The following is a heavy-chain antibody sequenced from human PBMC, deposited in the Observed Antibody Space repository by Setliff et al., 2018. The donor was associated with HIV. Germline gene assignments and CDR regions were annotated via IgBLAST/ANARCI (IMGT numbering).Heavy chain of an antibody. CDR2: IYYNGNT. CDR1: GGSITGYF. J-gene: IGHJ4*02. V-gene: IGHV4-59*12. D-gene: IGHD6-19*01. Sequence: SETLSLTCTVSGGSITGYFWNWIRQSPGKGLEWIGYIYYNGNTNYNPTLNSRGTISVDTSKNQFSLNLKSVTAADTAVYYCARDGVQYSSGWNGYYCDYWGQGTLVTVSS. CDR3: ARDGVQYSSGWNGYYCDY.